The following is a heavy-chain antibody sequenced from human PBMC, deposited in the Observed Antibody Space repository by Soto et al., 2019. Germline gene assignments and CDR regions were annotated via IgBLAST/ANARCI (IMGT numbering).Heavy chain of an antibody. J-gene: IGHJ4*02. Sequence: SETLSLTCTVSGGSIRSYFWSWIRQPPGKGLEWIGYIYYSGSTNYNPSLKSRVTISVDTSKNQFSLKLSSVTAADTAVYYCARGVRYFDYWGQGTLVTVSS. CDR2: IYYSGST. CDR1: GGSIRSYF. CDR3: ARGVRYFDY. V-gene: IGHV4-59*01. D-gene: IGHD3-10*01.